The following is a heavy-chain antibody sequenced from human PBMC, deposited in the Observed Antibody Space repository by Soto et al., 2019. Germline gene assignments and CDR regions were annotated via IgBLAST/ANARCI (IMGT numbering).Heavy chain of an antibody. V-gene: IGHV3-73*01. CDR3: TRHISSIAANDY. CDR1: GFTFSGSA. D-gene: IGHD6-6*01. Sequence: GGSLRLSCAASGFTFSGSAMHWVRQASVKGLEWVGRIRSKANSYATAYAASVKSRFTISRDDSKNTAYLQMNSLKTEDTAVYYCTRHISSIAANDYWGQGTLVTVSS. J-gene: IGHJ4*02. CDR2: IRSKANSYAT.